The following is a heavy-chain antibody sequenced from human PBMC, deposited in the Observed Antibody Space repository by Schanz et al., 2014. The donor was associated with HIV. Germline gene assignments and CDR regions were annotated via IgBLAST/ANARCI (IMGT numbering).Heavy chain of an antibody. V-gene: IGHV3-23*04. CDR2: ISDSGDGT. Sequence: VQLVESGGGVVQPGRSLRLSCAASGFTFYTYAMTWVRQAPGKGLEWVSTISDSGDGTYYADSMKGRVTISRDNSKNTLYLQMTTLRTEDTAVYYCAKPEYDSRGNSQSHFDYWGQGTLVTVSS. CDR3: AKPEYDSRGNSQSHFDY. D-gene: IGHD3-22*01. J-gene: IGHJ4*02. CDR1: GFTFYTYA.